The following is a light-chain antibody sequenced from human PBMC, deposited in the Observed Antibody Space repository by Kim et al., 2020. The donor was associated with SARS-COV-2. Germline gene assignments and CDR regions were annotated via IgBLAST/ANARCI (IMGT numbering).Light chain of an antibody. CDR2: AAS. CDR1: QSINSY. J-gene: IGKJ2*01. Sequence: DIQMTQSPSSLSASVGDRVTITCRASQSINSYLNWYQQKPGKAPNLLIYAASSLPRGVPSRFSGSGSGTDFTLTISSLQPGDSATYYCQQSYSTPQMYTFGQGTKLEI. V-gene: IGKV1-39*01. CDR3: QQSYSTPQMYT.